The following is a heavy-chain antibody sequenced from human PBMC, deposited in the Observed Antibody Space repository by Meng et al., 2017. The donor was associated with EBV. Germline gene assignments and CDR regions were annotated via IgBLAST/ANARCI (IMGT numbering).Heavy chain of an antibody. CDR2: IYSGGST. CDR3: AKHRLGPLDY. V-gene: IGHV3-53*01. CDR1: GFTVSSNY. D-gene: IGHD5-12*01. Sequence: EVQLVDSGGGLFPHVGSLRVTCEASGFTVSSNYMSWVRQAPGKGLEWVSVIYSGGSTYYADSVKGRFTISRDNSKNTLYLQMNSLRAEDTAVYYCAKHRLGPLDYWGQGTLVTVSS. J-gene: IGHJ4*02.